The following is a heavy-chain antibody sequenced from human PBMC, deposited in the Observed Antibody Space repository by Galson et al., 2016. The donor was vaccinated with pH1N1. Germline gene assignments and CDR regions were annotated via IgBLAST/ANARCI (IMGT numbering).Heavy chain of an antibody. J-gene: IGHJ5*02. Sequence: SVKVSCKVSGYSLSELSIHWVRQAPGKGLEWMGGFDPEDGETIYAQKFQGRVTVTEDTSTDTAYMELIALRSEDTAVYYCATSACWGARGGWFTWWFDPWGQGTLVSVSS. CDR2: FDPEDGET. V-gene: IGHV1-24*01. CDR1: GYSLSELS. CDR3: ATSACWGARGGWFTWWFDP. D-gene: IGHD3-10*02.